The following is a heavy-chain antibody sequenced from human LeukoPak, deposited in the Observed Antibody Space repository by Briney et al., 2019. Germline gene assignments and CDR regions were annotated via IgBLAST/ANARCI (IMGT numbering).Heavy chain of an antibody. Sequence: SETLSLTCTVSGGSFTSSNYYWGWIRQPPGKGLEWIGSIHYGGSAFYNPSLKSRVTMSVDTSKNQFSPELSSVTAADTAIYYCARPGYSSSWSYFDYWGRGTLVTVSS. CDR2: IHYGGSA. CDR1: GGSFTSSNYY. CDR3: ARPGYSSSWSYFDY. D-gene: IGHD6-13*01. J-gene: IGHJ4*02. V-gene: IGHV4-39*01.